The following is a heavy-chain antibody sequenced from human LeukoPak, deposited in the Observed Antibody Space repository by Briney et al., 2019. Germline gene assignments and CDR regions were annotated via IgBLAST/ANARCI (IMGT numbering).Heavy chain of an antibody. D-gene: IGHD6-19*01. J-gene: IGHJ4*02. CDR3: AKGGIAVG. CDR1: GFTFSSYG. CDR2: ISYDGSNK. Sequence: GGSLRLSCAASGFTFSSYGMHWVRQAPGKGLEWVAVISYDGSNKYYASSVKGRFTISRDNSKNTLYLQMNSLRAEDTAVYYCAKGGIAVGWGQGTLVTVSS. V-gene: IGHV3-30*18.